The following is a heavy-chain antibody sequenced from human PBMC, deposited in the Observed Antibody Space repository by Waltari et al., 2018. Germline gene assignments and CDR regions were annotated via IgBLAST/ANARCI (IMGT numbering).Heavy chain of an antibody. CDR2: IRSNFYGGTT. J-gene: IGHJ4*02. CDR1: GFNFGDDD. V-gene: IGHV3-49*04. CDR3: TRGTAGWY. Sequence: EVQLVESGGGLAQQGRSLSLSCRGSGFNFGDDDISWVRQAPGKGLQWVAMIRSNFYGGTTEYDASVKGRFTVSRNDSKSIAYMQMTSLKVQDTGIYYCTRGTAGWYWGQGILVTVSS. D-gene: IGHD6-19*01.